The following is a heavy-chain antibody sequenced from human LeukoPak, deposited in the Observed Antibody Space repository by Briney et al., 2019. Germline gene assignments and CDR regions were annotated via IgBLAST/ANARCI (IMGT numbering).Heavy chain of an antibody. D-gene: IGHD2-15*01. CDR2: INPNSGGT. Sequence: GASVKVSCKASGYTFTGYYIHWVRQAPGQGLEWMGWINPNSGGTNYAQKFQGRVTMTRDTSISTAYMELSRLRSDDTAVYYCARDGWYCSGGSCPKSPRGHWGQGTLVTVSS. J-gene: IGHJ4*02. CDR1: GYTFTGYY. V-gene: IGHV1-2*02. CDR3: ARDGWYCSGGSCPKSPRGH.